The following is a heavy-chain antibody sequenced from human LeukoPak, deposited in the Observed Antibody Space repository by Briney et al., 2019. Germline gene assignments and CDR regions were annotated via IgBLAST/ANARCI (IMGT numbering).Heavy chain of an antibody. J-gene: IGHJ4*02. CDR1: GFKFDDYG. CDR3: ASGIRAFDN. D-gene: IGHD1-26*01. CDR2: TYSGGGT. V-gene: IGHV3-66*01. Sequence: GGSLRLSCTASGFKFDDYGMTWVRQAPGKGLEWVSVTYSGGGTYYADSVKGRCTISRDNSKNTLYLQMNSLRGEDTAVYYCASGIRAFDNWGQGTLVTVSA.